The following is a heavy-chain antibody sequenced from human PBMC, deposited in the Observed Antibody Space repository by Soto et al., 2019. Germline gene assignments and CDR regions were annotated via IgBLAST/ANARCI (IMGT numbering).Heavy chain of an antibody. Sequence: ASVKVSCKASGYTFTGYYMHWVRQAPGQGLECMGWINPNSGGTNYAQKFQGWVTMTRDTSISTAYMELSRLRSDDTAVYYCARGRKTGRDAFDIWGQGTMVTVSS. D-gene: IGHD1-1*01. V-gene: IGHV1-2*04. CDR3: ARGRKTGRDAFDI. CDR1: GYTFTGYY. J-gene: IGHJ3*02. CDR2: INPNSGGT.